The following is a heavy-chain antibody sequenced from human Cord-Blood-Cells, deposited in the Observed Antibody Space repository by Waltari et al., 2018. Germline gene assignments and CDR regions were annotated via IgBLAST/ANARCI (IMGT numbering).Heavy chain of an antibody. CDR1: GYSISSGYY. Sequence: QVQLQESGPGLVKPSETLSLTCAVSGYSISSGYYWGWIRQTPGKGLEWIGSIYHSAGTYDNPSRKRRVTITVDTSKNQFSLKLSSVTAADTAVYYCARDWGWKGLWNYGMDVWGQGTTVTVSS. D-gene: IGHD3-16*01. CDR2: IYHSAGT. J-gene: IGHJ6*02. CDR3: ARDWGWKGLWNYGMDV. V-gene: IGHV4-38-2*02.